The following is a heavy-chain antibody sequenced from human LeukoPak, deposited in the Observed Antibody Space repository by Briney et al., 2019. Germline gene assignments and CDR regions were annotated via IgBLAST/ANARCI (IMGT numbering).Heavy chain of an antibody. CDR3: ATYMVRGVVMHAFDI. CDR2: IVTSGST. Sequence: PSQTLSLTCTVSGASINSGTYYWTWLRQPAGKGLEWIGRIVTSGSTNYNPSLKRRVPIAVDTSKNQFSLKLSSVTAADTAVYYCATYMVRGVVMHAFDIWGQGTMVTVSS. J-gene: IGHJ3*02. CDR1: GASINSGTYY. V-gene: IGHV4-61*02. D-gene: IGHD3-10*01.